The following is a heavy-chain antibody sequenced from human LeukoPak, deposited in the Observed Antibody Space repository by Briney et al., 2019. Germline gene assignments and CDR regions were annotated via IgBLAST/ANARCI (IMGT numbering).Heavy chain of an antibody. Sequence: GGPLRLSCAASGFTFSSYSMNWVRQAPGKGLEWVSSISSSSSYIYYADSVEGRFTISRDNAKNSLYLQMNSLRAEDTAVYYFAKDFREDLFDIWAQGTMSTVS. CDR3: AKDFREDLFDI. CDR2: ISSSSSYI. CDR1: GFTFSSYS. J-gene: IGHJ3*02. V-gene: IGHV3-21*01.